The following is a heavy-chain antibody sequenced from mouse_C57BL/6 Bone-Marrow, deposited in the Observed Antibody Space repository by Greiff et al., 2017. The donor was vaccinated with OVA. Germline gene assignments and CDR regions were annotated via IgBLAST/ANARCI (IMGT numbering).Heavy chain of an antibody. CDR1: GYTFTSYW. J-gene: IGHJ2*01. D-gene: IGHD1-1*01. CDR3: ARDITTVVALDY. CDR2: IDSSDSYT. Sequence: QVQLQQPGAELVMPGASVKLSCKASGYTFTSYWMHWVKQRPGQGLEWIGEIDSSDSYTNYNQKFKGKATLTVDKSSSTAYMQLSSLTSEDSAVYYCARDITTVVALDYWGQGTTLTVSS. V-gene: IGHV1-69*01.